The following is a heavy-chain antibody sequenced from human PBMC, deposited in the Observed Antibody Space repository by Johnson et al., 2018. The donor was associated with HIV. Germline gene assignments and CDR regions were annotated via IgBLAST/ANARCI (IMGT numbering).Heavy chain of an antibody. CDR2: ISYDGSNE. D-gene: IGHD6-13*01. V-gene: IGHV3-30*14. Sequence: QVQLVESGGGLVQPGRSLRLSCAASGFTFDDYAMHWVRQAPGKGLEWVAVISYDGSNEYYTDSVKGRFTISRDNSKNTLYLQMSSLRAEDTAMYYCARDGESQQLPLGDAFDVWGQGTMVTVSS. CDR1: GFTFDDYA. J-gene: IGHJ3*01. CDR3: ARDGESQQLPLGDAFDV.